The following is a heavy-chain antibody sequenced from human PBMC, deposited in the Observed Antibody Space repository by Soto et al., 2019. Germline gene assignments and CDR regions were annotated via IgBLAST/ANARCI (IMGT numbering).Heavy chain of an antibody. V-gene: IGHV3-53*01. J-gene: IGHJ3*01. CDR3: ATWLLREPGFDV. CDR2: LYITDGT. D-gene: IGHD6-19*01. Sequence: DVQVVESGGALIQPGGSLRLSCAASGFTVNGKKYMTWVRQAPGKGLEWVSALYITDGTYYADSVKGRFIVSIDNSRTTVYLHMNSLRPEDTAVYYCATWLLREPGFDVWGPGTMVTVSS. CDR1: GFTVNGKKY.